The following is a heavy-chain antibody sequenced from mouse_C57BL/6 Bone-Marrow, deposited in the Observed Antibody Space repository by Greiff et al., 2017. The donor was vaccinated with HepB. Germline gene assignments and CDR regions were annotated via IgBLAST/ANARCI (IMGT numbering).Heavy chain of an antibody. CDR3: TRRVEVLRGDD. CDR2: IDHETGGT. V-gene: IGHV1-15*01. D-gene: IGHD1-1*01. J-gene: IGHJ2*01. CDR1: GYTFTDYD. Sequence: VQLQQSGAELVRPGASVTLSCTASGYTFTDYDMHWVKQTPVHGLEWIGAIDHETGGTAYNQKFKVKAILTADKYSSTAYMDLRSLTSEDSGVYYCTRRVEVLRGDDWGQGTTLTVSS.